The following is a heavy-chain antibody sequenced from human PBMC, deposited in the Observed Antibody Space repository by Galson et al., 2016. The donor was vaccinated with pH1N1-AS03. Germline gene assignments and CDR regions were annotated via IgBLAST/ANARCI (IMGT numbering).Heavy chain of an antibody. Sequence: SETLSLTCSVSGDSMDSSSYHWGWIRQPPGKGLEWIGAVYYSGRTYYNPSPNRRVTISVDVSRGHFSLKLKSVSATETGVNYCARQATPEGWLHYTWFDPWGQGTLVTGSS. CDR3: ARQATPEGWLHYTWFDP. CDR1: GDSMDSSSYH. CDR2: VYYSGRT. J-gene: IGHJ5*02. V-gene: IGHV4-39*01. D-gene: IGHD5-24*01.